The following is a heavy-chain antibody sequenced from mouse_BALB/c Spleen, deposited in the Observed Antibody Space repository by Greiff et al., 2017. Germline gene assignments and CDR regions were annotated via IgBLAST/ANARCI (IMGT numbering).Heavy chain of an antibody. Sequence: EVKLQESGPELVKPGASVKISCKASGYTFTDYNMHWVKQSHGKSLEWIGYIYPYNGGTGYNQKFKSKATLTVDNSSSTAYMELRSLTSEDSAVYYCARLYYGNYEDYAMDYWGQGTSVTVSS. CDR3: ARLYYGNYEDYAMDY. CDR1: GYTFTDYN. V-gene: IGHV1S29*02. J-gene: IGHJ4*01. CDR2: IYPYNGGT. D-gene: IGHD2-1*01.